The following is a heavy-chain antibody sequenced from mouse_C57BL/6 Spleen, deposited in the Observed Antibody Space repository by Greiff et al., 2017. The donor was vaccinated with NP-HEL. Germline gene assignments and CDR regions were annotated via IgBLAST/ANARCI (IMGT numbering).Heavy chain of an antibody. CDR2: IYPGDGDT. Sequence: VQLQQSGPELVKPGASVKISCKASGYAFSSSWMNWVKQRPGKGLEWIGRIYPGDGDTNYNGKFKGKATLTADKSSSTAYMQFSSLTSEDSAVYFCARELGLLYYFDYWGQGTTLTVSS. J-gene: IGHJ2*01. CDR3: ARELGLLYYFDY. CDR1: GYAFSSSW. V-gene: IGHV1-82*01. D-gene: IGHD4-1*01.